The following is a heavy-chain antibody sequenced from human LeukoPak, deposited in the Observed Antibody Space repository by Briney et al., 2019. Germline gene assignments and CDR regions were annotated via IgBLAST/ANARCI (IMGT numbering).Heavy chain of an antibody. CDR2: INSDGSST. Sequence: GGSLRLSCAASGFTFSSYWMRWVRQAPGKGLVWVSRINSDGSSTSYADSVKGRFTISRDNAKNTLYLQMNSLRAEDTAVYYCARDRIGLSGYHDYWGQGTLVTVSS. J-gene: IGHJ4*02. CDR1: GFTFSSYW. D-gene: IGHD6-25*01. CDR3: ARDRIGLSGYHDY. V-gene: IGHV3-74*01.